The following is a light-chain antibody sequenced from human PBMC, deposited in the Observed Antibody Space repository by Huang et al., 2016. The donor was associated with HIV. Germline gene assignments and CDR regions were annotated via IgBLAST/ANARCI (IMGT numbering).Light chain of an antibody. CDR2: SAS. J-gene: IGKJ1*01. Sequence: DIQMTQSPSSLSASVGDRVTITCRASQSISSNLIWYQQKPGKAPKLLLYSASTLQSGVPSRFSGSGSGTDFTLTISSLQPEDFATYYCQQSYDTPTFGQGTKVEIK. V-gene: IGKV1-39*01. CDR1: QSISSN. CDR3: QQSYDTPT.